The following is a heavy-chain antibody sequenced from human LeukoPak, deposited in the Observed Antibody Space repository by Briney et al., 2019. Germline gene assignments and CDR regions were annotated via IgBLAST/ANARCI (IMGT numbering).Heavy chain of an antibody. Sequence: PSETLSLTCAVSGVSFNDYYWSWVRQTPGKGLEWIGEINHSGYTNDSPSLKSRVTLSIDTSRKQFSLNLRSVTVADTGIYYCTRMTTGHDYWGQGTLVIVSP. J-gene: IGHJ4*02. CDR1: GVSFNDYY. CDR2: INHSGYT. D-gene: IGHD4-17*01. CDR3: TRMTTGHDY. V-gene: IGHV4-34*01.